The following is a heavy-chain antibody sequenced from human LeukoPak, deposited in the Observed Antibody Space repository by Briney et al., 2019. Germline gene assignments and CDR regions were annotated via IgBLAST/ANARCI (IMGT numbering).Heavy chain of an antibody. V-gene: IGHV3-23*01. CDR2: ISGSGGST. Sequence: GGSLTLSCAASGFTFSSYAMSWVRQAPGKELEWVSAISGSGGSTYYADSVKGRSTISRDNSENTLYLQMNRLRAEDTAVYYCAKDLGLKPQYYFDSWGQGTLVTVSS. CDR1: GFTFSSYA. J-gene: IGHJ4*02. D-gene: IGHD3-16*01. CDR3: AKDLGLKPQYYFDS.